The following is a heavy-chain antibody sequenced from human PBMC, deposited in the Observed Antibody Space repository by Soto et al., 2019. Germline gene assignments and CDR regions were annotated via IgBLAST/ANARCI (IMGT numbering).Heavy chain of an antibody. CDR3: ARRGSGSNYDY. J-gene: IGHJ4*02. D-gene: IGHD1-26*01. V-gene: IGHV3-23*01. CDR2: ISGSGDST. CDR1: GFTFSSYA. Sequence: EVQLLESGGGLVQPGGSLRLSCAASGFTFSSYAMRWVRQAPGKGLEWVSAISGSGDSTYYADSVKGRFTISRDNSKNTLYLQMNRLRAEDTAKYYCARRGSGSNYDYWGQGTLVTVSS.